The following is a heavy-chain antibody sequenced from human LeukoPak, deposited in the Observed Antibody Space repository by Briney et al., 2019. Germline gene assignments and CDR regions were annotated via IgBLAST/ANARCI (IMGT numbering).Heavy chain of an antibody. D-gene: IGHD3-22*01. CDR1: GFAFRNNA. CDR2: ISDSGGSR. J-gene: IGHJ4*02. Sequence: GGSLRLSCVASGFAFRNNAMSWVRQAPGKGLEWVSLISDSGGSRNYADSVKGRFTISRDNSKNTLYLQMNTLRAEDTAIYYCASSYGSSAYYPFDYWGQGTLVTVFS. CDR3: ASSYGSSAYYPFDY. V-gene: IGHV3-23*01.